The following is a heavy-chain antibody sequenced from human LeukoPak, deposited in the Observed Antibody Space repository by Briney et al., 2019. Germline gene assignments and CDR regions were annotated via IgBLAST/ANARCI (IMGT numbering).Heavy chain of an antibody. CDR1: GGSFSGYY. J-gene: IGHJ4*02. V-gene: IGHV4-34*01. D-gene: IGHD3-10*01. CDR3: ARTWYYYDSGSYYRTPFDY. Sequence: SETLSLTCAVYGGSFSGYYWSWIRQPPGKGLEWIGEINHSGSTNYNPSLKSRVTISVDTSKNQFSLKLSSVTAADTAVYYCARTWYYYDSGSYYRTPFDYWGQGTLVTVSS. CDR2: INHSGST.